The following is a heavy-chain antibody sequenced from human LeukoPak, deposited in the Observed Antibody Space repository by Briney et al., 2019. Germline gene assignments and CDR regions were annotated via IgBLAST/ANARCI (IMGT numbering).Heavy chain of an antibody. J-gene: IGHJ4*02. CDR2: IYYSGST. D-gene: IGHD4-23*01. CDR3: ARGGYYGGNSYYFDY. CDR1: GGSISSSSYY. Sequence: SETLSLTCTVSGGSISSSSYYWGWIRQPPGKGLEWIGYIYYSGSTNYNPSLKSRVTISVDTSKNQFSLKLSSVTAADTAVYYCARGGYYGGNSYYFDYWGQGTLVTVSS. V-gene: IGHV4-61*05.